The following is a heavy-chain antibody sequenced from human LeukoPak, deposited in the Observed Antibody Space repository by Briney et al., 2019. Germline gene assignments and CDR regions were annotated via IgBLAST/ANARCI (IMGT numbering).Heavy chain of an antibody. V-gene: IGHV1-69*05. CDR2: IIPIFGTA. CDR1: GGTFSSYA. D-gene: IGHD6-19*01. J-gene: IGHJ4*02. CDR3: ARDGSSGSFDY. Sequence: SVKVSCKSSGGTFSSYAISWVRHAPGQVLEWMGRIIPIFGTANYAQKFQGRVTITTDESTSTAYMELSSLRSEDTAVYYCARDGSSGSFDYWGQGTLVTVSS.